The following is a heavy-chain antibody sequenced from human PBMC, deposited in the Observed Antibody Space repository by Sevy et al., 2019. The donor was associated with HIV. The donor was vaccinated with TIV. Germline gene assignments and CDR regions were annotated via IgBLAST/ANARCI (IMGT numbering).Heavy chain of an antibody. V-gene: IGHV3-11*01. Sequence: GSLRLSCAASGFTFSDYYMSWIRQAPGKGLEWVSYISSSGSTIYYADSVKGRFTISRDNAKNSLYLQMNSLRAEDTAVYYCARDLLDTAMVYIPNAFDIWGQGTMVTVSS. D-gene: IGHD5-18*01. CDR1: GFTFSDYY. CDR2: ISSSGSTI. CDR3: ARDLLDTAMVYIPNAFDI. J-gene: IGHJ3*02.